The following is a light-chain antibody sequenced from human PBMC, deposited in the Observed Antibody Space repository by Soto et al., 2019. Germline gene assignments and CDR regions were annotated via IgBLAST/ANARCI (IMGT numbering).Light chain of an antibody. CDR1: QSISSY. V-gene: IGKV1-39*01. CDR3: QPSYSTPRT. Sequence: DIQMTQSPSSLSASVGDRVTITCRASQSISSYLNWYQQKPGKAPKLLIYAASSLQSRVPSRFSVRGSGTDFSRTISSLTPEDFTTYYCQPSYSTPRTFGQGTKVEIK. J-gene: IGKJ1*01. CDR2: AAS.